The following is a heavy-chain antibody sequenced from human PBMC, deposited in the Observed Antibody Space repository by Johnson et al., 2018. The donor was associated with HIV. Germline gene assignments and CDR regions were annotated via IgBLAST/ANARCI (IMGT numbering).Heavy chain of an antibody. Sequence: VQLVESGGGVIRPGGSLRLSCAASGFTFDDYGMSWVRQAPGKGLEWVSGINWNGGSTGYADSVKGRVTISRDNAKNSLYLQMNSLRAEETALYYCARGRGITIFGVVIADAFDIWGQGTMVTVS. V-gene: IGHV3-20*04. D-gene: IGHD3-3*01. J-gene: IGHJ3*02. CDR3: ARGRGITIFGVVIADAFDI. CDR1: GFTFDDYG. CDR2: INWNGGST.